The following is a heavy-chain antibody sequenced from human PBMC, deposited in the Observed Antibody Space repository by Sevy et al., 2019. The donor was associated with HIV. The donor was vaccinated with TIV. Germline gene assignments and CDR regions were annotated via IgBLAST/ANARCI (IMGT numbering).Heavy chain of an antibody. D-gene: IGHD6-19*01. CDR3: ARSSSVAGTQPWFDY. J-gene: IGHJ4*02. CDR1: GGSISSSSYY. Sequence: SETLSLTCTVSGGSISSSSYYWGWIRQPPGQGLEWIGSIYYSGSTYYNPSLKGRVTISVDTSKNQFSRKLSSVTAADTAVNYCARSSSVAGTQPWFDYWGQGTLVTVSS. CDR2: IYYSGST. V-gene: IGHV4-39*01.